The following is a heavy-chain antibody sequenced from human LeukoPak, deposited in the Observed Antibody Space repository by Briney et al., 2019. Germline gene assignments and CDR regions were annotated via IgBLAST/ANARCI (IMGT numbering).Heavy chain of an antibody. J-gene: IGHJ4*02. Sequence: SETLSLTCAVYGGSFSGYYWSWIRQPPGKGVEWIGEINHSGSTNYNPSLKSRVTISVDTSKNQFSLKLSSVTAADTAVYYCARRAVRGVPTRWGQGTLVTVSS. CDR2: INHSGST. D-gene: IGHD3-10*01. V-gene: IGHV4-34*01. CDR1: GGSFSGYY. CDR3: ARRAVRGVPTR.